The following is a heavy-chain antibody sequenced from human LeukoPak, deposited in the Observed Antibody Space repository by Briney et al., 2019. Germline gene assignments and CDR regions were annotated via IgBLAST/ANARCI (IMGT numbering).Heavy chain of an antibody. D-gene: IGHD6-19*01. J-gene: IGHJ4*02. CDR2: IYTSGNT. Sequence: PSETLSLTCTVSGGSISSYYWSWIRQPAGKGLEWIGHIYTSGNTSYNPSLKSRVTMSVDTSKNQFSLKLSSVTAADTAVYYCARETMLAGFASGLGFNYWGQGILVIVSS. V-gene: IGHV4-4*07. CDR1: GGSISSYY. CDR3: ARETMLAGFASGLGFNY.